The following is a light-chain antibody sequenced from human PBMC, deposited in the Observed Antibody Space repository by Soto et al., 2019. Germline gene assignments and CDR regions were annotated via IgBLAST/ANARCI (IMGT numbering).Light chain of an antibody. Sequence: QSVLTQPSSVSGAPGQRVTISCTGSSSNIGAGYDVHWYQQLPGTAPKLLIYGNSNRPSGVPDRFSGSKSGTSASLAITGLQAEDEAEYYCQSYDSRLSGWVFGGGTKLTVL. CDR1: SSNIGAGYD. CDR2: GNS. V-gene: IGLV1-40*01. CDR3: QSYDSRLSGWV. J-gene: IGLJ3*02.